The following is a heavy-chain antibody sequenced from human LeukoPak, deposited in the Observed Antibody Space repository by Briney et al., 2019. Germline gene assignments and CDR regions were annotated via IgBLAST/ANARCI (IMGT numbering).Heavy chain of an antibody. CDR3: ARGGGSSWCPNWFDP. J-gene: IGHJ5*02. CDR2: IYYSGIT. D-gene: IGHD6-13*01. V-gene: IGHV4-31*03. Sequence: SETLSLTCTVSGDSISSGGYYWSWIRQHPGKGLEWIGFIYYSGITYYNPSLKSRVTISVDTSKNQFSLRLSSVTAADTAVYFCARGGGSSWCPNWFDPWGQGTLVTVSS. CDR1: GDSISSGGYY.